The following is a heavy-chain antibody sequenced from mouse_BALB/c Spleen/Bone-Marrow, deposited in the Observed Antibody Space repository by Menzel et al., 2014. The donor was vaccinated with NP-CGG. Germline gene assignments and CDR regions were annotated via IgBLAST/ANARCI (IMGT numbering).Heavy chain of an antibody. J-gene: IGHJ3*01. D-gene: IGHD1-1*01. CDR3: ANYYYGSSLFAY. CDR1: GFNIKDTY. CDR2: IDPANGNT. V-gene: IGHV14-3*02. Sequence: VHVKQSGAELVKPGASVELSCTASGFNIKDTYMHWVKQRPEQGLEWIGRIDPANGNTKYDPKFQGKATITADTSSNTAYLQLSSLTSEDTAVYYCANYYYGSSLFAYWGQGTLVTVSA.